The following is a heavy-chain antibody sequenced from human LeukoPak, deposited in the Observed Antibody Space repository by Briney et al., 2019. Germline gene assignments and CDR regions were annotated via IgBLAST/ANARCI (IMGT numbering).Heavy chain of an antibody. J-gene: IGHJ3*02. CDR3: ARDKIIAAAGSEAFDI. D-gene: IGHD6-13*01. CDR1: GFTFSSYE. CDR2: ISSSSSTI. Sequence: GGSLRLSCAASGFTFSSYEMNWVRQAPGKGLEWVSYISSSSSTIYYADSVKGRFTISRDNAKNSLYLQMNSLRAEDTAVYYCARDKIIAAAGSEAFDIWGQGTMVTVSS. V-gene: IGHV3-48*01.